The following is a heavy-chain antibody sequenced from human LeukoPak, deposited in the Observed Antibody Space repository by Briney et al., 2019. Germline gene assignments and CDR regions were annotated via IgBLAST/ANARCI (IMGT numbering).Heavy chain of an antibody. Sequence: GGSLRLSCAASGFTFSSYSMSWVRQAPGKGLEWVANIKQDGSEKYYVDSVKGRFTISRDNAKNSLYLQMNSLRAEDTAVYYCARDQLELGAFDIWGQGTMVTVSS. CDR1: GFTFSSYS. D-gene: IGHD1-7*01. CDR2: IKQDGSEK. J-gene: IGHJ3*02. CDR3: ARDQLELGAFDI. V-gene: IGHV3-7*01.